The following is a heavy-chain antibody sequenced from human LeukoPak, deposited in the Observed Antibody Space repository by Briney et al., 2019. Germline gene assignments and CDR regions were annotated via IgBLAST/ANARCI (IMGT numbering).Heavy chain of an antibody. CDR3: ARDRGVDFWSGHGWFDP. CDR2: IYTSGST. D-gene: IGHD3-3*01. J-gene: IGHJ5*02. Sequence: SETLSLTCTVSGGSISSYYWSWIGQPAGKGLEWIGRIYTSGSTNYNPSLKSRVTMSVDTSKNQFSLKLSSVTAADTAVYYCARDRGVDFWSGHGWFDPWGQGTLVTVSS. CDR1: GGSISSYY. V-gene: IGHV4-4*07.